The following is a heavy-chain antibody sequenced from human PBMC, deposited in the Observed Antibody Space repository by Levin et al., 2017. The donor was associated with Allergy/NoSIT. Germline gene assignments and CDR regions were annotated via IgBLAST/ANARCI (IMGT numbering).Heavy chain of an antibody. CDR1: GGSVRSGTYY. CDR2: INYRGVT. V-gene: IGHV4-61*01. Sequence: SQTLSLTCSVSGGSVRSGTYYWRWIRRPPGKGLEWIGYINYRGVTKYNPSLKSRVTISVDTSKNEFSLKVTSVTAADTAVYYCARNRIIVSGGNDYYYGMDVWGQGTTVTVSS. CDR3: ARNRIIVSGGNDYYYGMDV. D-gene: IGHD5/OR15-5a*01. J-gene: IGHJ6*02.